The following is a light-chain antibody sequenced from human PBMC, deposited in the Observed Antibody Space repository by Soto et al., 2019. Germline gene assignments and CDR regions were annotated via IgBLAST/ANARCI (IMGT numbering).Light chain of an antibody. V-gene: IGLV2-14*03. CDR3: SSYTTSSTVV. CDR1: SSDVGGYNF. J-gene: IGLJ1*01. Sequence: QSVLTQPPSVFGSPGQSITISCTGTSSDVGGYNFVSWYQQHPGKAPKLMIYEVSNRPSGVSNRFSGSKSGNTASLNISGLQPEDEADYYCSSYTTSSTVVFGTGTKVTVL. CDR2: EVS.